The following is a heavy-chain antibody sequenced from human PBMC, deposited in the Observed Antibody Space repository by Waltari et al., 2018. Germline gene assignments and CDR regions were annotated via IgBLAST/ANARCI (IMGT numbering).Heavy chain of an antibody. CDR2: IKQDGSDK. D-gene: IGHD3-22*01. Sequence: EVQLVESGGGLVQPGGSLRLSWAASGSPFSRYWMSWVRQAPGKGLEWVANIKQDGSDKYYVDSVKGRFTISRDNAKNSLYLQMNSLRVEDTAIYYCARLNWDVVKAFDYWGQGTLVTVSS. CDR1: GSPFSRYW. CDR3: ARLNWDVVKAFDY. J-gene: IGHJ4*02. V-gene: IGHV3-7*01.